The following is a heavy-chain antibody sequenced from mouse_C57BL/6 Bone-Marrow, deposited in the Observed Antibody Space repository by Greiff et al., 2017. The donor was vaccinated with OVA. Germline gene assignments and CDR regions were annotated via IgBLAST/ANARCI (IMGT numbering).Heavy chain of an antibody. V-gene: IGHV1-69*01. CDR2: IDPSDSYT. D-gene: IGHD2-3*01. CDR3: AREGYWGYFDV. J-gene: IGHJ1*03. CDR1: GYTFTSYW. Sequence: QVQLQQPGAELVMPGASVKLSCKASGYTFTSYWMHWVKQRPGQGLEWIGEIDPSDSYTNYNQKFKGKSTLTVDKSSSTAYMQLSSLTSEYSAVYYCAREGYWGYFDVWGTGTTVTVSS.